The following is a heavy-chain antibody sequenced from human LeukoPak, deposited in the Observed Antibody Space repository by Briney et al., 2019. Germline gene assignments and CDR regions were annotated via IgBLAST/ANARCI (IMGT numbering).Heavy chain of an antibody. CDR3: ARYRSYCTRTTCYRDWFDP. Sequence: SETLSLTCAVYSGSFTGYFWSWIRQPPGKGLEWTGEINHSGSTNYNPSLKSRVTISVDTSKNQFSLKLTSVTAADTAVYYCARYRSYCTRTTCYRDWFDPWGQGTLVTVSS. D-gene: IGHD2-2*01. CDR1: SGSFTGYF. V-gene: IGHV4-34*01. J-gene: IGHJ5*02. CDR2: INHSGST.